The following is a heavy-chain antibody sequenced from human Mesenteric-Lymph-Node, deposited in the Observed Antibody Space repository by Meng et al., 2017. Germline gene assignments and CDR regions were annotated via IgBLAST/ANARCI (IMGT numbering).Heavy chain of an antibody. V-gene: IGHV3-48*03. D-gene: IGHD3-10*01. CDR1: GFTFSSYE. J-gene: IGHJ6*02. Sequence: GESLKISCAASGFTFSSYEMNWVRQAPGKGLEWVSYISSSGSTIYYADSVKGRFTISRDNAKNSLYLQMNSLRAEDTAVYYCARQLVRGVIITTYYYGMDVWGQGTTVTVSS. CDR3: ARQLVRGVIITTYYYGMDV. CDR2: ISSSGSTI.